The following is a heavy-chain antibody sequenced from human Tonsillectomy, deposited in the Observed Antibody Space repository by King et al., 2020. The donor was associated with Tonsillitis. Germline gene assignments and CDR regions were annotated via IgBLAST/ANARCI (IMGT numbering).Heavy chain of an antibody. CDR1: GFTFGDYG. D-gene: IGHD1-26*01. V-gene: IGHV3-20*04. J-gene: IGHJ4*02. CDR2: INWNGGST. CDR3: ARGGSGSYRDQIDY. Sequence: VQLVESGGGVVRPEGSLRLSCAASGFTFGDYGMSWVRQAPGKGLEWVSGINWNGGSTGYADSVKGRFTISRDNAKNSLYLQMNSLRAEDTALYYCARGGSGSYRDQIDYWGQGTLVTVSS.